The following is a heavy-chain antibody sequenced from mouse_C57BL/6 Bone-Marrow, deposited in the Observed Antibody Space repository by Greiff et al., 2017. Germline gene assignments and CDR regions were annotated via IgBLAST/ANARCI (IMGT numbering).Heavy chain of an antibody. CDR2: IYPGSGNT. V-gene: IGHV1-76*01. D-gene: IGHD1-1*01. CDR1: GYTFTDYY. Sequence: QVQLKESGAELVRPGASVKLSCKASGYTFTDYYINWVKQRPGQGLEWIARIYPGSGNTYYNEKFKGKATLTAEKSSSTAYMQLSSLTSEDSAVYFCARHYYGSSAFDYWGQGTTLTVSS. J-gene: IGHJ2*01. CDR3: ARHYYGSSAFDY.